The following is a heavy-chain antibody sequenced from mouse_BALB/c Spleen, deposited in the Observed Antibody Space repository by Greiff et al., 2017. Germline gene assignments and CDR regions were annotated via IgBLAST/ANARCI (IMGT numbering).Heavy chain of an antibody. CDR3: ARGVDYSFAY. J-gene: IGHJ3*01. V-gene: IGHV1-7*01. CDR2: INPSTGYT. CDR1: GYTFTSYC. D-gene: IGHD1-1*02. Sequence: VQLQQSGAELAKPGASVKMSCKASGYTFTSYCMHWVTQRPGQGLEWIGYINPSTGYTEYNQKFKDKATVTADKSSSTAYMQLSSLTSEDSAVYYCARGVDYSFAYWGQGTLVTVSA.